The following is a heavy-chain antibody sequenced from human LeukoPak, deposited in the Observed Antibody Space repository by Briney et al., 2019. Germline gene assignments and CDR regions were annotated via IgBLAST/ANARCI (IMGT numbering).Heavy chain of an antibody. CDR2: IYYSGST. D-gene: IGHD3-10*01. CDR1: GGSISSGDYY. Sequence: SETLSLTCTVSGGSISSGDYYWSWIRQPPGKGLEWIGYIYYSGSTYYNPSLKSRVTISVDTSKNQFSLKLSSVTAADTAVYYCARGGVLLWFGEPLNWFDPWGQGTLVTVSS. CDR3: ARGGVLLWFGEPLNWFDP. V-gene: IGHV4-31*03. J-gene: IGHJ5*02.